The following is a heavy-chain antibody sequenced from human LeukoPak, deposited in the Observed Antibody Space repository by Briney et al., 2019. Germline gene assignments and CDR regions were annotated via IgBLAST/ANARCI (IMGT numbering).Heavy chain of an antibody. CDR2: IIPIFGTA. J-gene: IGHJ4*02. D-gene: IGHD3-22*01. CDR1: GXTXSXXA. CDR3: ARGHYYYDSSGYYYFDY. V-gene: IGHV1-69*13. Sequence: SVXVSCKXXGXTXSXXAISWVRQAPGQGLEWMGXIIPIFGTANYAQKFQGRVTITADESTSTAYMELSSLRSEDTAVYYCARGHYYYDSSGYYYFDYWGQGTLVTVSS.